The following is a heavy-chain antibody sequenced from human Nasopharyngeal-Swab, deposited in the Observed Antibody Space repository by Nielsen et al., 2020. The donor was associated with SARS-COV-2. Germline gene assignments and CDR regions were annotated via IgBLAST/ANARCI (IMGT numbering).Heavy chain of an antibody. CDR1: GYSFTSYW. CDR2: IYPRDSDT. CDR3: VRPEGVATSFKYYFQYGMDV. J-gene: IGHJ6*02. Sequence: KVSCKGSGYSFTSYWIDWVRQMPGKGLEWRGIIYPRDSDTRYSPSFQGQVTISADKSISTAYLQWSSLKASDTAMYYCVRPEGVATSFKYYFQYGMDVWGQGTMVTVPS. D-gene: IGHD5-12*01. V-gene: IGHV5-51*01.